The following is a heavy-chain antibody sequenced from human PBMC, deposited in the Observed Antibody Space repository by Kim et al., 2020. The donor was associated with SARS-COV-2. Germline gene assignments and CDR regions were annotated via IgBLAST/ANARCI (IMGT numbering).Heavy chain of an antibody. CDR3: ARINGVQLERDYYYYSGMDV. V-gene: IGHV2-70*01. D-gene: IGHD1-1*01. J-gene: IGHJ6*02. Sequence: SGPTLVNPTQTLTLTCTFSGFSLSTSGMCVSWIRQPPGKALEWLALIDWDDDKYYSTSLKTRLTISKDTSKNQVVLTMTNMDPVDTATCYCARINGVQLERDYYYYSGMDVWGQGTTVTVSS. CDR2: IDWDDDK. CDR1: GFSLSTSGMC.